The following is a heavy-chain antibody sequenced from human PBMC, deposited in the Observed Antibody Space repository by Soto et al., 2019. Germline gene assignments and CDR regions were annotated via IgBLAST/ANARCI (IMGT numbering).Heavy chain of an antibody. J-gene: IGHJ3*02. CDR2: ISAYNGNT. D-gene: IGHD3-22*01. V-gene: IGHV1-18*01. Sequence: ASVKVSCKASGYTFTSYGISWVRQAPGQGLEWMGWISAYNGNTNYAQKLQGRVTMTTDTSTSTAYMELRSLRSDDTAVYYCARGLHYYDSSGKGAFDIWGQGTMVTVS. CDR1: GYTFTSYG. CDR3: ARGLHYYDSSGKGAFDI.